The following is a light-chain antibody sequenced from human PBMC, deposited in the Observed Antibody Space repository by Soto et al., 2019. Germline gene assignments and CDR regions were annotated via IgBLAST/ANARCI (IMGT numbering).Light chain of an antibody. CDR1: SGHSSYA. Sequence: QPVLTQSPSASASLGDSVKVTCTLSSGHSSYAIAWHQQQPEKGPRYLMKVNSDGSHSKGDGIPDRFSGSSSGAERYLTISSLQSEDEADYYCQTWDTGIQVFGGGTKLTVL. CDR2: VNSDGSH. J-gene: IGLJ2*01. V-gene: IGLV4-69*01. CDR3: QTWDTGIQV.